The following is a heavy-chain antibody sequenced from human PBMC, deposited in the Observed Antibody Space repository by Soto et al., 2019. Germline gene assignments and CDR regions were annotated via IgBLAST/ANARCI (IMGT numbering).Heavy chain of an antibody. D-gene: IGHD3-22*01. CDR2: ISGSGGST. J-gene: IGHJ4*02. CDR3: AKDPPYYYDSSGWFDY. Sequence: GGSLRLSCAASGFTFSSYAMSWVRQAPGKGLEWVSAISGSGGSTYYADSVKGRFTISRDNSKNTLYLQMNSLRAEDTAVYYCAKDPPYYYDSSGWFDYWAQRTLVTVSS. V-gene: IGHV3-23*01. CDR1: GFTFSSYA.